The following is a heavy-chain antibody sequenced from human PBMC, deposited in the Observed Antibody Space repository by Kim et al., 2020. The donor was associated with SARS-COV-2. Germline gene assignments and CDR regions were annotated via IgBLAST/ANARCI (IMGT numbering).Heavy chain of an antibody. CDR1: GFTFSDYY. CDR3: ARGPSMVRGVIINSWFDP. J-gene: IGHJ5*02. Sequence: GGSLRLSCAASGFTFSDYYMSWIRQAPGKGLEWVSYISSSGSTIYYADSVKGRFTISRDNAKNSLYLQMNSLRAEDTAVYYCARGPSMVRGVIINSWFDPWGQGTLVTVSS. D-gene: IGHD3-10*01. CDR2: ISSSGSTI. V-gene: IGHV3-11*01.